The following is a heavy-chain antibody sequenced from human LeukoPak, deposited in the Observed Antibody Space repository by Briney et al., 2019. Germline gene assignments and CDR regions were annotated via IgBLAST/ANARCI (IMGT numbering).Heavy chain of an antibody. CDR1: GYSINSGYY. V-gene: IGHV4-38-2*02. CDR2: IYHSGTT. D-gene: IGHD1-26*01. CDR3: ARVGGQGSSYLEAFDI. J-gene: IGHJ3*02. Sequence: SVTLSLTCTVSGYSINSGYYWGWIRQPPGKGLEWIGNIYHSGTTYYNPSLKSRGTISVDTSKNHFSLKLTSVTAADTAVYHCARVGGQGSSYLEAFDIWGQGTMVTVSS.